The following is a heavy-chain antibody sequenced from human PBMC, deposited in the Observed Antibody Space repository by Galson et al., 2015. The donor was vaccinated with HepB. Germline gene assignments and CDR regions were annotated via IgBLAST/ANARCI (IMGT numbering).Heavy chain of an antibody. Sequence: SLRLSCAASGFTFSNAWMSWVRQAPGKGLEWVGRIKSKTDGGTTDYAAPVKGRFTISRDDSKNTLYLQMNSLKTEDTAVYYCTTDVNYDILTGYYMGVDYWGQGTLVTVSS. D-gene: IGHD3-9*01. CDR1: GFTFSNAW. J-gene: IGHJ4*02. CDR2: IKSKTDGGTT. V-gene: IGHV3-15*01. CDR3: TTDVNYDILTGYYMGVDY.